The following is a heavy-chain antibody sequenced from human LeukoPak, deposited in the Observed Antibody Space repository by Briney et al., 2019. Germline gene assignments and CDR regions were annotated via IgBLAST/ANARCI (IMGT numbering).Heavy chain of an antibody. J-gene: IGHJ4*02. D-gene: IGHD6-19*01. V-gene: IGHV4-39*01. CDR3: ARQGSVADTIDY. CDR2: MFHSGST. CDR1: GGSISSSSYY. Sequence: SETLSLTCTVSGGSISSSSYYWGWIRQPPGKGLEWIGSMFHSGSTYYNPSLKSRVTISVDTSKNQFSLKLSSVTAADTAVYYCARQGSVADTIDYWGQGTLVTVSS.